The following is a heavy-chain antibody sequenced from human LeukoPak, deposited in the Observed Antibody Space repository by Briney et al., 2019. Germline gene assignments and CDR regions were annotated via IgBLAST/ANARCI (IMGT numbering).Heavy chain of an antibody. D-gene: IGHD6-19*01. J-gene: IGHJ6*02. CDR1: GFTFSSYA. Sequence: GGSLRLSCAASGFTFSSYAMSWVRQAPGKGLEWVSAISGSGGSTYYADSVKGRFTISRDNSKNTLYLQMNSLRAEDTAVYYCAKEGGKSEYSSGWREGHYYYYYGMDVWGQGTTVTVSS. CDR2: ISGSGGST. V-gene: IGHV3-23*01. CDR3: AKEGGKSEYSSGWREGHYYYYYGMDV.